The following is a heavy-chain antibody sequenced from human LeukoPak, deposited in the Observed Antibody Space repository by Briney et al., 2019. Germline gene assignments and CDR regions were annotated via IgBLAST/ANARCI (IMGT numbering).Heavy chain of an antibody. V-gene: IGHV4-39*01. J-gene: IGHJ1*01. CDR1: GGSISTNSYY. Sequence: SETLSLTCTVSGGSISTNSYYGRWLRQPPGKGLECIGNIYSSGNTYYNPCLKTRVTISIDTSKSQFSLRLSSVTAADTAVYYCVQNIPGAIEHWGQGTLVTVSS. D-gene: IGHD1-26*01. CDR3: VQNIPGAIEH. CDR2: IYSSGNT.